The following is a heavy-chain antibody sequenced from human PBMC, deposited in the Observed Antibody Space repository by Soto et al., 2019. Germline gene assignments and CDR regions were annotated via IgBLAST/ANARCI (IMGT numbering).Heavy chain of an antibody. CDR3: ARLSLICSSTSCLPV. CDR2: INHSGST. J-gene: IGHJ4*02. CDR1: GGSFSGYY. V-gene: IGHV4-34*01. D-gene: IGHD2-2*01. Sequence: SETLSLTCAVYGGSFSGYYWSWIRQPPGKGLEWIGEINHSGSTNYNPSLKSRVTISVDTSKNQFSLKLSSVTAADTAVCYCARLSLICSSTSCLPVWGQGTLVTVSS.